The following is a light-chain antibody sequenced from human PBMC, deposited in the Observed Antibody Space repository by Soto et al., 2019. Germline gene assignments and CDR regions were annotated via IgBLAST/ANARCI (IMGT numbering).Light chain of an antibody. Sequence: DLQMTQSPSSLSASVGDRVTIACRASQSIAGYLNWYRQKPGKAPELLIYATSNLHSGVTPRFSGSGSGADFNLTISSLQPEDFATYFCQQSFNNPTFGPGTKVDVK. CDR1: QSIAGY. CDR3: QQSFNNPT. V-gene: IGKV1-39*01. J-gene: IGKJ3*01. CDR2: ATS.